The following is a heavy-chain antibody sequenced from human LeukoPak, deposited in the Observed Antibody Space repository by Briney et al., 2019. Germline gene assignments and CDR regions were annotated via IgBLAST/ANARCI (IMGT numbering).Heavy chain of an antibody. J-gene: IGHJ3*02. V-gene: IGHV3-7*01. D-gene: IGHD3-22*01. CDR1: GFTFSNAW. CDR2: IKQGGSEK. Sequence: GGSLRLSCAASGFTFSNAWMTWVRQAPGKGLEWVANIKQGGSEKYYVDSVKGRFTISRDNAKNTLYLQMNSLRAEDTAVYYCASSSSGPLYAFDIWGQGTMVTVSS. CDR3: ASSSSGPLYAFDI.